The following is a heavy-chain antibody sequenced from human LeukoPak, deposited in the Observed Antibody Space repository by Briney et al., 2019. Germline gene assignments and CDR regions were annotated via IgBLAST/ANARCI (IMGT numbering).Heavy chain of an antibody. CDR3: ATCDYDFWSGSHDY. Sequence: SETLSLTFTVSGGSLSSSNYYWGWIRQPPGKGLEWIGSIYYSGSTYYNPSLRSRVTISLDTSKNQFSLKLSSVTAADTAVYYCATCDYDFWSGSHDYWGQGTLVTVSS. J-gene: IGHJ4*02. CDR2: IYYSGST. V-gene: IGHV4-39*01. CDR1: GGSLSSSNYY. D-gene: IGHD3-3*01.